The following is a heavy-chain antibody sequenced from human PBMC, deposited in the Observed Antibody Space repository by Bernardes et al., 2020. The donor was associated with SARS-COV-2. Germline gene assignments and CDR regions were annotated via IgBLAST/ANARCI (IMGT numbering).Heavy chain of an antibody. CDR3: AGLIHDITYYYDDMDV. V-gene: IGHV4-4*07. J-gene: IGHJ6*03. D-gene: IGHD1-1*01. CDR2: IYSSGST. CDR1: GGSVSGYY. Sequence: SETLSLTRTVSGGSVSGYYWSWIRQPAGRGLEWIGRIYSSGSTRYNPSLKSRVTMSLDTSKNEFSLRLSSVTAADTAVYYCAGLIHDITYYYDDMDVWGQGTTVTVSS.